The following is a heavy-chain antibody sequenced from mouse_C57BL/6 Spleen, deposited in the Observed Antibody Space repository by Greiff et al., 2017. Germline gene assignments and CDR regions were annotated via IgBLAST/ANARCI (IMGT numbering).Heavy chain of an antibody. V-gene: IGHV1-55*01. J-gene: IGHJ2*01. CDR1: GYTFTSYW. D-gene: IGHD1-1*01. CDR3: ARELRSYYFDY. CDR2: IYPGSGST. Sequence: QVQLQQPGAELVKPGASVKMSCKASGYTFTSYWLTWVKQRPGQGLEWIGDIYPGSGSTNYNEKFKSKATLTVDKSSSTAYMQLSSLTSEDSAVYYCARELRSYYFDYWGQGTTLTVSS.